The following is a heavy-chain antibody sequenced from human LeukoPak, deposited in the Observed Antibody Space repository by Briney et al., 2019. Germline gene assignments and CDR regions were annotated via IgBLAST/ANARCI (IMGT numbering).Heavy chain of an antibody. Sequence: RASLKVSCKASGYTFTSYGISWVRQAPGQGLEWMGWISAYNGNTNFAQKFQGRVTMTTDTSTSTAYMELRSLRSDDTAVYYCARSQSWGVATNDYWGQGTLVTVSS. V-gene: IGHV1-18*01. CDR2: ISAYNGNT. CDR1: GYTFTSYG. J-gene: IGHJ4*02. D-gene: IGHD5-12*01. CDR3: ARSQSWGVATNDY.